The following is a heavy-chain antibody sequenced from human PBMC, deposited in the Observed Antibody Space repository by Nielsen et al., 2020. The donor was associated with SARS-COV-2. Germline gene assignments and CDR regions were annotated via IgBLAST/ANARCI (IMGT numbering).Heavy chain of an antibody. D-gene: IGHD3-3*01. V-gene: IGHV3-30*04. Sequence: GGSLRLSCAASGFTFSSYAMHWVRQAPGKGLEWVAVISYDGSNKYYADSVKGRFTISRDNSKNTLYLQMNSLRAEDTAVYYCAKDLIDFWSGYYLYYYYGMDVWGQGTTVTVSS. CDR3: AKDLIDFWSGYYLYYYYGMDV. J-gene: IGHJ6*02. CDR2: ISYDGSNK. CDR1: GFTFSSYA.